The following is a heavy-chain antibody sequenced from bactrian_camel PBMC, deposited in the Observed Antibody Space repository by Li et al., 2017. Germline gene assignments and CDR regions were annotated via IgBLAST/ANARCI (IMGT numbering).Heavy chain of an antibody. CDR2: IDTGGGNT. Sequence: VQLVESGGGLVQPGGSLRLSCAASGFTFSSYFMSWVRQAPGKGLEWVSGIDTGGGNTYYADSAKGRFTISQDRAKDTVYLQMNSLKPEDTALYYCAADFFGFTREGKVISGRCPKVTDWGQGTQVTVS. D-gene: IGHD2*01. CDR3: AADFFGFTREGKVISGRCPKVTD. CDR1: GFTFSSYF. V-gene: IGHV3S40*01. J-gene: IGHJ4*01.